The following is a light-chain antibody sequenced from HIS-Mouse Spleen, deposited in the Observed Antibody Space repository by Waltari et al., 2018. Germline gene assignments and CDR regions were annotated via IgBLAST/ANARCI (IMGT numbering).Light chain of an antibody. J-gene: IGLJ3*02. Sequence: QSVLTQPPSASGTPGQRATISCSGSSSNIGSNYVYWYQQLPGTAPRLLIYRNSQGPDRVPARFPGSKSGTSASLAISGLRSEEEADYCCAAWDDSLSGPVFGGGTKLTVL. CDR3: AAWDDSLSGPV. V-gene: IGLV1-47*01. CDR1: SSNIGSNY. CDR2: RNS.